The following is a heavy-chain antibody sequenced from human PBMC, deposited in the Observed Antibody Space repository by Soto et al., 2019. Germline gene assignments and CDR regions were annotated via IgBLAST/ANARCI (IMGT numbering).Heavy chain of an antibody. CDR3: AKDGASGSYPPYYYYDMDV. D-gene: IGHD1-26*01. CDR2: ISGSGGNA. CDR1: GFTFSIYP. V-gene: IGHV3-23*01. Sequence: EVQLLESGGGLVQPGGSLRLSCAASGFTFSIYPMSWVRQAPGRGLEWVSSISGSGGNAYYATSVKGRFTISRYNSKNSLHLQLNSLRVDDTAVYYCAKDGASGSYPPYYYYDMDVWGQGTTVTVSS. J-gene: IGHJ6*02.